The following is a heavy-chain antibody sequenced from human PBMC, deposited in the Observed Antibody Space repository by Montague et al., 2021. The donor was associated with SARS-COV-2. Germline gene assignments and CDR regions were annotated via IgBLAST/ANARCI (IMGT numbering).Heavy chain of an antibody. CDR3: ARALSNSFKWFDP. J-gene: IGHJ5*02. V-gene: IGHV3-74*01. D-gene: IGHD6-13*01. Sequence: SLRLSCAASGFTLSAYSMHWVRQAPGQGLEWVARIRADGTTTNYADSVKGRFTISRDNAQDTVYLHMTTLTAEDTAVYYCARALSNSFKWFDPWGQGTLVTVSS. CDR1: GFTLSAYS. CDR2: IRADGTTT.